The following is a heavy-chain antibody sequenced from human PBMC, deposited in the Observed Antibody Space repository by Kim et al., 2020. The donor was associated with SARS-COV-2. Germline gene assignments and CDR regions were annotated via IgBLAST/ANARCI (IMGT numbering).Heavy chain of an antibody. J-gene: IGHJ4*02. V-gene: IGHV4-34*01. CDR2: INHSGST. D-gene: IGHD6-6*01. CDR1: GGSFSGYY. Sequence: SETLSLTCAVYGGSFSGYYWSWIRQPPGKGLEWIWEINHSGSTNYNPSLKSRVTISVDTSKNQFSLKLSSVTAADTAVYYCARGRSSSPSGHYFDYWGQGTLVTVSS. CDR3: ARGRSSSPSGHYFDY.